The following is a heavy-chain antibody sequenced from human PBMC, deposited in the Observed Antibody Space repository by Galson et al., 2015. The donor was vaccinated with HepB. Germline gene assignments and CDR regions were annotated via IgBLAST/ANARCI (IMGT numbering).Heavy chain of an antibody. CDR3: ARGYFGSGSSSAYWYFDL. J-gene: IGHJ2*01. Sequence: SLRLSCAASGFTFSSYTMNWVRQAPGKGLESVSYISSTGTTMYYADSAKGRFTISRDNAQNSLYLQMNSLREEETAVYYCARGYFGSGSSSAYWYFDLWGRGALVTVPS. V-gene: IGHV3-48*02. CDR2: ISSTGTTM. CDR1: GFTFSSYT. D-gene: IGHD3-10*01.